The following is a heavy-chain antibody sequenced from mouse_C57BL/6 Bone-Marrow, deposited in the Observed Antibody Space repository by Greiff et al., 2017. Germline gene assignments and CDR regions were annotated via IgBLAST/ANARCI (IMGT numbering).Heavy chain of an antibody. CDR3: ARVEFDGSSGDWYFDV. D-gene: IGHD1-1*01. Sequence: QVQLQQSGPELVKPGASVKLSCKASGYTFTSYDIHWVKQRPGQGLEWIGWIYPRDGSTKYNEKFKGKATLTVDTSSSTAYMELHSLPSEDSAVYFCARVEFDGSSGDWYFDVWGTGTTVTVSS. CDR2: IYPRDGST. V-gene: IGHV1-85*01. J-gene: IGHJ1*03. CDR1: GYTFTSYD.